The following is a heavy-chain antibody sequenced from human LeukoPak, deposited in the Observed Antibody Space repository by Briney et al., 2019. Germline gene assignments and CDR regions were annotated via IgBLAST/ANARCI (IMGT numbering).Heavy chain of an antibody. D-gene: IGHD1-26*01. CDR1: GGSISSGGYY. CDR3: ARRGSMGGSFVGSFDI. V-gene: IGHV4-30-4*08. CDR2: IYYSGST. J-gene: IGHJ3*02. Sequence: SHTLSLTCTVSGGSISSGGYYWRWLRQPPARGLESIGCIYYSGSTVYNPSLKSRVTISIDTSKNQFSLKLISVTAADTAVYYCARRGSMGGSFVGSFDIWGQGTMVTVSS.